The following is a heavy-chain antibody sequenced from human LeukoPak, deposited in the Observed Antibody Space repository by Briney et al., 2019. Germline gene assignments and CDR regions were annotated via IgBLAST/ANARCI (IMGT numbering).Heavy chain of an antibody. Sequence: GGSLRLSCEASGFPVGSYYLTWVRQAPGKGLEWVSAIYKGGTTYYADSVKGRFTVSRDNSKNSFSLQMNSLSADDTAVYYCARGSGDILTGYSGMDVWGQGTLVTVSS. CDR1: GFPVGSYY. V-gene: IGHV3-53*01. CDR2: IYKGGTT. J-gene: IGHJ4*02. CDR3: ARGSGDILTGYSGMDV. D-gene: IGHD3-9*01.